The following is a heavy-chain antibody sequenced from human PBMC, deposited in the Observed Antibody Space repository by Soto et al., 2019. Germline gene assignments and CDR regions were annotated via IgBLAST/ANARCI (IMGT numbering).Heavy chain of an antibody. J-gene: IGHJ3*02. Sequence: ASVKVSCKASGYTFTGYYMHWVRQAPGQGLEWMGWINPNSGGTNYAQKFQGWVTMTRDTSVSTAYMELSRLRSDDTAVYYCARDGVGTAAGKHDAFDIWGQGTMVTVSS. V-gene: IGHV1-2*04. CDR3: ARDGVGTAAGKHDAFDI. D-gene: IGHD6-13*01. CDR2: INPNSGGT. CDR1: GYTFTGYY.